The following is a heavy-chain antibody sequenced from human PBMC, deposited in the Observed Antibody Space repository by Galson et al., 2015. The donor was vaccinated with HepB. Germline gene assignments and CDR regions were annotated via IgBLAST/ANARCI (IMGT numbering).Heavy chain of an antibody. CDR3: AKDLVVVPAAGSGWFDP. V-gene: IGHV3-23*01. Sequence: SLRLSCAASGFTFSSYAMSWVRQAPGKGLEWVSAISGSGGSTYYADSVKGRFTISRDNSKNTLYLQMNSLRAEDTAVYYCAKDLVVVPAAGSGWFDPWGQGTLVTVSS. CDR2: ISGSGGST. D-gene: IGHD2-2*01. CDR1: GFTFSSYA. J-gene: IGHJ5*02.